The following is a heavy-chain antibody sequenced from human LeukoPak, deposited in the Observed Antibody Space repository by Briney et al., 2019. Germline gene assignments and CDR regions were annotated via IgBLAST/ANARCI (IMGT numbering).Heavy chain of an antibody. CDR1: GFTFTSYR. V-gene: IGHV3-21*01. CDR3: ARATGSYFDRNWFDP. Sequence: PGGSLRLSCAASGFTFTSYRMNWVRQAPGKGMEWVSSISGSSSYIYYADSVKGRFTISRDNAKNSLYLQMNSLRAEDTAVYYCARATGSYFDRNWFDPWGQGTLVTVSS. D-gene: IGHD1-26*01. J-gene: IGHJ5*02. CDR2: ISGSSSYI.